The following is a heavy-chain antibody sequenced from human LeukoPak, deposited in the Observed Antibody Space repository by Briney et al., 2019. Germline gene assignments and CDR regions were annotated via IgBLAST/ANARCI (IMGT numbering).Heavy chain of an antibody. D-gene: IGHD3-16*02. J-gene: IGHJ6*03. CDR2: ISGSGGST. V-gene: IGHV3-23*01. CDR3: AKDADMITFGGVIVRGYYMDV. CDR1: GFTFSDYY. Sequence: GGSLRLSCAASGFTFSDYYMSWIRQAPGKGLEWVSAISGSGGSTYYADSVKGRFTISRDNSKNTLYLQMNSLRAEDTAVYYCAKDADMITFGGVIVRGYYMDVWGKGTTVTISS.